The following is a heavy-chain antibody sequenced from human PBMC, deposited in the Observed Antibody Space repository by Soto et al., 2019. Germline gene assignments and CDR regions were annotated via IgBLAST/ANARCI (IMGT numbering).Heavy chain of an antibody. Sequence: AGGSLRLSCAASGFTFSSYAMSWVRQAPGKGLEWVAVISYDGSNKYYADSVKGRFTISRDNSKNTLYLQMNSLRAEDTAVYYCARGGGYLFDYWGQGTLVTVSS. CDR1: GFTFSSYA. J-gene: IGHJ4*02. V-gene: IGHV3-30-3*01. D-gene: IGHD2-2*03. CDR2: ISYDGSNK. CDR3: ARGGGYLFDY.